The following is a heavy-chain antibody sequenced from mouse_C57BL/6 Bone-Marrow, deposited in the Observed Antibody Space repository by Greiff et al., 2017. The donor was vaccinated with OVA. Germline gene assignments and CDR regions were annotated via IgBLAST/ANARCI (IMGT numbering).Heavy chain of an antibody. D-gene: IGHD2-2*01. V-gene: IGHV1-50*01. CDR1: GYTFTSYW. CDR2: IDPSDSYT. J-gene: IGHJ3*01. CDR3: ALGYD. Sequence: VQLQQPGAELVKPGASVKLSCKASGYTFTSYWMQWVKQRPGQGLEWIGEIDPSDSYTNYNQKFKGKATLTVVTSSSTAYMQLSSLTSEDSAVYYCALGYDWGQGTLVTVSA.